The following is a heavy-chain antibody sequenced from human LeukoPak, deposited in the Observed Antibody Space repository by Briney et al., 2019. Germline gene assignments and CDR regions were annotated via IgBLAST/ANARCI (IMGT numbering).Heavy chain of an antibody. CDR1: GFTFSSYW. CDR2: INSDGSST. Sequence: GGSLRLSCAASGFTFSSYWMHWVRQAPGKGLVWVSRINSDGSSTSYADSVKGRFTISRDNAKNTLYLQMNSLRAEDTAVYYCARVMVAAAATVFDYWGQGTLGTVSS. V-gene: IGHV3-74*01. CDR3: ARVMVAAAATVFDY. J-gene: IGHJ4*02. D-gene: IGHD6-13*01.